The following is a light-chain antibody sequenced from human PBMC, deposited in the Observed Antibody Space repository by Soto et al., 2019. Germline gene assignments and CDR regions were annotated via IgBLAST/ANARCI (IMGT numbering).Light chain of an antibody. Sequence: EIVMTQSPATLSVSPGERATLSCGASQSVSSNLAWYQQKPGQAPRLLIYGASTRATGIPARFSGSGSGTEFTLTISSLQSEDFAFYYCQHYSDWLTFGGGTKVEIK. CDR1: QSVSSN. CDR3: QHYSDWLT. J-gene: IGKJ4*01. CDR2: GAS. V-gene: IGKV3-15*01.